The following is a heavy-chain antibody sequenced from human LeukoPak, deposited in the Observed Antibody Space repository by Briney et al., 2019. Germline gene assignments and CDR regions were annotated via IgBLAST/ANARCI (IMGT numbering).Heavy chain of an antibody. CDR1: GFTFSSYS. V-gene: IGHV3-21*04. CDR2: ISSSSSYI. D-gene: IGHD3-10*01. CDR3: ARVNLYYYGSGSDILAPYYFDY. J-gene: IGHJ4*02. Sequence: GGSLRLSCAASGFTFSSYSMNWVRQAPGKGLEWVSSISSSSSYIYYADSVKGRFTISRDNAKNSLYLQMNSLRAEDTAVYYCARVNLYYYGSGSDILAPYYFDYWGQGTLVTVSS.